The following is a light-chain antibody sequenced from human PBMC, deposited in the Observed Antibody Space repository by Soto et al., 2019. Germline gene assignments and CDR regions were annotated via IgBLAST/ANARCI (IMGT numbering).Light chain of an antibody. CDR2: DNN. CDR3: GTWDSSLSAGCPV. V-gene: IGLV1-51*01. Sequence: QSVLTQPPSVSAAPGQKVTISCSGSSSNIGNNYVSWYQQLPGTAPKLLIYDNNKRPSGIPDRFSGSKSGTSATLGITGLQTGDEADYYCGTWDSSLSAGCPVFGGGTKVTVL. J-gene: IGLJ3*02. CDR1: SSNIGNNY.